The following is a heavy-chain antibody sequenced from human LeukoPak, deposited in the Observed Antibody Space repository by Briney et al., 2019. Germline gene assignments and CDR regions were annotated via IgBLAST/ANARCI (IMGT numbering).Heavy chain of an antibody. Sequence: SETLSLTCTVSGGSISSYYWSWIRQPPGKGLEWIGYIYYSGSTNYNPSLKSRVTISVDTSKNQFSLKLSSVTAADTAVYYCARYRVQLWNFDYWGQGTLVIVSS. D-gene: IGHD5-18*01. V-gene: IGHV4-59*01. CDR3: ARYRVQLWNFDY. CDR2: IYYSGST. J-gene: IGHJ4*02. CDR1: GGSISSYY.